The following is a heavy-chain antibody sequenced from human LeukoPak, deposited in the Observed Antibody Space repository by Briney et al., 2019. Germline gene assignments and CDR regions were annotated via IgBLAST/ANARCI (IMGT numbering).Heavy chain of an antibody. J-gene: IGHJ6*03. D-gene: IGHD6-6*01. CDR1: GYSITRGFS. Sequence: SETLSLTCAVSGYSITRGFSWGWIRQPPGKGLEWIAAISYDGSTDYKSTLQSRLTISRDTSKNEFSLRLTSVTATDTAVYYCARDGQLNDYYYYYMDVWGKGTTVTVSS. CDR2: ISYDGST. V-gene: IGHV4-38-2*02. CDR3: ARDGQLNDYYYYYMDV.